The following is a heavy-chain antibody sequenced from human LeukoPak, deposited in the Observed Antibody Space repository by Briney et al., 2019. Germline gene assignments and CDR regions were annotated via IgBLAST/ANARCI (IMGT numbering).Heavy chain of an antibody. V-gene: IGHV3-30*18. Sequence: GRSLRLSCAASGFTFSSYGMHWVRQAPGKGLEWVAVISYDGSNKYYADSVKGRFTISRDNSKNTLYLQMNSLRAEDTAVYYCAKDARGYYYPIDYWGQGTLVTVSS. D-gene: IGHD3-22*01. CDR3: AKDARGYYYPIDY. CDR1: GFTFSSYG. J-gene: IGHJ4*02. CDR2: ISYDGSNK.